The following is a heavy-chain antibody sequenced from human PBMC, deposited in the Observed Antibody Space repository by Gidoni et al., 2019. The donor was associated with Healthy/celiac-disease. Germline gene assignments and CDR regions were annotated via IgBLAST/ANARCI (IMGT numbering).Heavy chain of an antibody. CDR3: AKDRRGYSYGYGNGMDV. Sequence: EVQLVESGGGLVQPGRSLRLSCAASGFTFDDYAMHWVRQAPGKGLEWVSGISWNSGSIGYADSVKGRFTISRDNAKNSLYLQMNSLRAEDTALYYCAKDRRGYSYGYGNGMDVWGQGTTVTVSS. J-gene: IGHJ6*02. CDR2: ISWNSGSI. D-gene: IGHD5-18*01. V-gene: IGHV3-9*01. CDR1: GFTFDDYA.